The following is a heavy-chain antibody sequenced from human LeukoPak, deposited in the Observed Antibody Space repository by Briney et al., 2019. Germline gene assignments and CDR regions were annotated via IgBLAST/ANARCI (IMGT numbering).Heavy chain of an antibody. V-gene: IGHV1-8*01. J-gene: IGHJ4*02. CDR3: ARGEEITFGGVIVIPDY. CDR2: MNPNSGNT. Sequence: ASVKVSCKASGYTFTSYDINWVRQATGQGLEWMGWMNPNSGNTGYAQKFQGRVTMTRNTSISTAYMELSSLRSEDTAVCYCARGEEITFGGVIVIPDYWGQGTLVTVSS. CDR1: GYTFTSYD. D-gene: IGHD3-16*02.